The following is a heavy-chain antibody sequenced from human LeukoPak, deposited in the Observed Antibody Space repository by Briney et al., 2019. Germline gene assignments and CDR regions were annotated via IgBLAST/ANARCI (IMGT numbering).Heavy chain of an antibody. CDR2: IWYDGSNK. CDR3: ATGDVQNRVHGPVDY. J-gene: IGHJ4*02. D-gene: IGHD1-1*01. CDR1: GFTFSSYG. V-gene: IGHV3-33*01. Sequence: GGSLRLSCAASGFTFSSYGMHWVRQAPGKGLEWVAVIWYDGSNKYYADSVKGRFTISRDNSKNTLYLQMNSLRAEDTAVYYCATGDVQNRVHGPVDYWGQGTLVTVSS.